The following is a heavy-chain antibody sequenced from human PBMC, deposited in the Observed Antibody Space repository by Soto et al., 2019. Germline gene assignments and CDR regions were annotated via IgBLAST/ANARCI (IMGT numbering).Heavy chain of an antibody. CDR1: FSSYG. D-gene: IGHD3-10*01. J-gene: IGHJ6*02. CDR2: ISYDGSNK. V-gene: IGHV3-30*03. CDR3: ATSMVRGVMIDYYYGMDV. Sequence: FSSYGMHWVRQAPGKGLEWVAVISYDGSNKYYADSVKGRFTISRDNSKNTLYLQMNSLRAEDTAVYYCATSMVRGVMIDYYYGMDVWGQGTTVTVSS.